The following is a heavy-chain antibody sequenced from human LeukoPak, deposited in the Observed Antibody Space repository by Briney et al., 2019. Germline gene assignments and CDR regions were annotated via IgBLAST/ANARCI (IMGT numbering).Heavy chain of an antibody. CDR1: GGSISSSNW. D-gene: IGHD2/OR15-2a*01. Sequence: SESLSLTCAVSGGSISSSNWWSWDRQPPGKGLEWIGEIYHSGSTNYNPSLKSRVTISVDKFKNQFSLKLSSVTAADTAVYYCARERGHPSGRAFLGYWGQGTLVTVSS. V-gene: IGHV4-4*02. J-gene: IGHJ4*02. CDR2: IYHSGST. CDR3: ARERGHPSGRAFLGY.